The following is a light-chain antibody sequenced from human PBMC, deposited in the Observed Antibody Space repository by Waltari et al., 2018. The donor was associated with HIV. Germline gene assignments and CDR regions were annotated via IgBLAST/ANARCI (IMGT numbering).Light chain of an antibody. V-gene: IGKV3-20*01. CDR2: GSS. Sequence: EIVLTQSPGTLSLSPGERATLSCRASQSVSSSYLAWYQQKPGQAPRLLIYGSSSRATGIPDRFSGSGSVTDFTLTISRLEPEDFAVYYCQQFGSSPQGSRVTFGQGTELEIK. J-gene: IGKJ2*01. CDR1: QSVSSSY. CDR3: QQFGSSPQGSRVT.